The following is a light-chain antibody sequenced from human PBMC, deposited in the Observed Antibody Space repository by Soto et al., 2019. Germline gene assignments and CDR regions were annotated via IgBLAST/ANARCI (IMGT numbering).Light chain of an antibody. CDR2: DVS. Sequence: QSALTQPASVSGSPGQSIPISCTRTSSDVGGYNYVSWYQHHPGKAPKHMIYDVSNRPSGVSNRFSGSKSGNTASLTISGLQAEDEADYYCSSYTSSGTLVVFGGGTKLTVL. J-gene: IGLJ2*01. CDR1: SSDVGGYNY. CDR3: SSYTSSGTLVV. V-gene: IGLV2-14*03.